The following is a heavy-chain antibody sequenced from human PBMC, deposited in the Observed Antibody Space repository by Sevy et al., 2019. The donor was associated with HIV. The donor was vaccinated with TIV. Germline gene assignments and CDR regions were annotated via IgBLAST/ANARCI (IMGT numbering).Heavy chain of an antibody. CDR2: ISSNGDNG. D-gene: IGHD1-26*01. J-gene: IGHJ4*01. CDR3: ARGPEWELTSFLSH. V-gene: IGHV3-30-3*01. Sequence: GGSLRLSCAASRFTFRTYAFHWVRQAPGRGLEWIGLISSNGDNGLYSTSVRGRFTISRDNSMNILYLQMTSLTPDDTAVYYCARGPEWELTSFLSHWGHGTLVTVSS. CDR1: RFTFRTYA.